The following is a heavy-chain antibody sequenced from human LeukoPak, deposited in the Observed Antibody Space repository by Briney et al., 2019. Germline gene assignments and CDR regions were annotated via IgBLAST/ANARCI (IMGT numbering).Heavy chain of an antibody. CDR1: GFTFSSYG. CDR2: IWYDGSNK. Sequence: GGSLRLSCAASGFTFSSYGMHWVRQAPGKGLEWVAVIWYDGSNKYYADSVKGRFTISRDNSKNTLYLQMNSLRAEVTAVYYCAKMTGYGNVNDAFDIWGQGTMVTVSS. CDR3: AKMTGYGNVNDAFDI. V-gene: IGHV3-33*06. J-gene: IGHJ3*02. D-gene: IGHD4-17*01.